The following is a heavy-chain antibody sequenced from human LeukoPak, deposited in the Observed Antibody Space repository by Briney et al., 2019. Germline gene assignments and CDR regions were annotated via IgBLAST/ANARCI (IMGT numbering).Heavy chain of an antibody. V-gene: IGHV1-69*05. CDR1: GDTFSSYA. J-gene: IGHJ4*02. Sequence: SVKASCKATGDTFSSYAISWVRQAPGQRLEWMGRIIPIFGTANYAQKFQGRVTITTDESTSTAYMELSSLRSEDTAVYYCARREIGDGYNYYSDYWGQGTLVTVSS. D-gene: IGHD5-24*01. CDR3: ARREIGDGYNYYSDY. CDR2: IIPIFGTA.